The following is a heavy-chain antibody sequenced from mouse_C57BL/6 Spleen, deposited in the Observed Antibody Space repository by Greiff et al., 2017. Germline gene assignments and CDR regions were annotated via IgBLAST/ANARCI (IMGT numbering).Heavy chain of an antibody. CDR2: ISYDGSN. CDR3: AREGIYYDYDEDYFDY. V-gene: IGHV3-6*01. J-gene: IGHJ2*01. CDR1: GYSITSGYY. Sequence: EVQRVESGPGLVKPSQSLSLTCSVTGYSITSGYYWNWIRQFPGNKLEWMGYISYDGSNNYNPSLKNRISITRDTSKNQFFLKLNSVTTEDTATYYCAREGIYYDYDEDYFDYWGQGTTLTVSS. D-gene: IGHD2-4*01.